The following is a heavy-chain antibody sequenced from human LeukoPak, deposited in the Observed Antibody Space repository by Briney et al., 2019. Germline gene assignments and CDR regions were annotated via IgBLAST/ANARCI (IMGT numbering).Heavy chain of an antibody. CDR3: ARELATVTTLVFDY. D-gene: IGHD4-17*01. Sequence: ASVKVSCKASGYTFTGYYMHWVRQAPGQGLGWMGWINPNSGGTNYAQKFQGRVTMTRDTSISTAYMELSRLRSDDTAVYYCARELATVTTLVFDYWGQGTLVTVSS. J-gene: IGHJ4*02. CDR2: INPNSGGT. CDR1: GYTFTGYY. V-gene: IGHV1-2*02.